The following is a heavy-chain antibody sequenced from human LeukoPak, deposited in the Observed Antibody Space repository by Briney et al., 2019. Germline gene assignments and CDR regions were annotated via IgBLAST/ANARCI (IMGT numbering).Heavy chain of an antibody. CDR2: ISGSGGST. D-gene: IGHD5-18*01. Sequence: GGSLRLSCAAPGFSFSTYWMNWVRQAPGKGLEWVSAISGSGGSTYYADSAKGRFTISRDNAKNSLYLQMNSLRAEDTAVYYCVRLRGGYNYALGPFDFWGQGTLVTVSS. V-gene: IGHV3-21*01. J-gene: IGHJ4*02. CDR3: VRLRGGYNYALGPFDF. CDR1: GFSFSTYW.